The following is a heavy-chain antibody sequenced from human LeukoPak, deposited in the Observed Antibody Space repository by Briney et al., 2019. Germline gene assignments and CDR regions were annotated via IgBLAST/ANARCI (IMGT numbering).Heavy chain of an antibody. CDR1: GFTFHDYA. D-gene: IGHD2-21*01. Sequence: GGSLRLSCAASGFTFHDYAMHWVRQAPGKGLEWVSGINWNSGSIGYAGSVKGRFTISRDNAKNSLYLQMNSLRGDDTALYYCAKDAYSRGDYWGQGTLVTVSS. V-gene: IGHV3-9*01. J-gene: IGHJ4*02. CDR2: INWNSGSI. CDR3: AKDAYSRGDY.